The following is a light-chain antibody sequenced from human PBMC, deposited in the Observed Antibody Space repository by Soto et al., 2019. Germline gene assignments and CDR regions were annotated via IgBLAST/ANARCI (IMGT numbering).Light chain of an antibody. CDR2: AAS. CDR3: QQYNDSFPYT. CDR1: QSISRW. V-gene: IGKV1-5*03. J-gene: IGKJ2*01. Sequence: DLQMTQSPSTLSASVGDRVTITCRASQSISRWLAWYQQKPGTAPKLLIYAASTLESGVPSRFSGSRSGTEFTLTVISLQPDDFATYYCQQYNDSFPYTFGQGTNLEIK.